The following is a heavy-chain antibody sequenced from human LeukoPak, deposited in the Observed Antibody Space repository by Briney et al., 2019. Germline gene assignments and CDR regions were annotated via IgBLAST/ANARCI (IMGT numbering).Heavy chain of an antibody. D-gene: IGHD6-6*01. Sequence: TSETLSLTCAVYGGSFSGYYWSWIRQPPGKGLEWIGEINRSGSTNYNPSLKSRVTISVDTSKNQFSLKLSSVTAADTAVYYCARVLRVSHYYYGMDVWGQGTTVTVSS. CDR3: ARVLRVSHYYYGMDV. CDR1: GGSFSGYY. J-gene: IGHJ6*02. CDR2: INRSGST. V-gene: IGHV4-34*01.